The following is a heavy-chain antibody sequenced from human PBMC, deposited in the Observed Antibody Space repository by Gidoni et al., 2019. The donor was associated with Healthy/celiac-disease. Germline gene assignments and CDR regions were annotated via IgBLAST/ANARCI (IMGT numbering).Heavy chain of an antibody. J-gene: IGHJ3*02. CDR2: ISSSSSYT. Sequence: QVQLVESGGGLVKPGGSLRLSCAASRFTFSDYSLTWVRQAPGKGLEWVSYISSSSSYTNYADSVKGRFTISRDNAKNSLYLQMNSLRAEDTAVYYCARGSGVYCSGGSCHSRAFDIWGQGTMVTVSS. V-gene: IGHV3-11*05. D-gene: IGHD2-15*01. CDR3: ARGSGVYCSGGSCHSRAFDI. CDR1: RFTFSDYS.